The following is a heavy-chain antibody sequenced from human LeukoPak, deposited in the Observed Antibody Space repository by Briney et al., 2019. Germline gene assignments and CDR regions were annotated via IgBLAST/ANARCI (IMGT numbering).Heavy chain of an antibody. V-gene: IGHV4-61*02. CDR1: DDSIDSVSYY. J-gene: IGHJ3*02. D-gene: IGHD3-16*01. Sequence: SQTLSLTCRVSDDSIDSVSYYWHWIRQAAGKGLEWIGRIHSSGTSNSNPSLKSRATMSVDTSKKEFSLKVDSVTAADTATYFCARDGGLAITGHAALHIWGPGTTVIVSS. CDR2: IHSSGTS. CDR3: ARDGGLAITGHAALHI.